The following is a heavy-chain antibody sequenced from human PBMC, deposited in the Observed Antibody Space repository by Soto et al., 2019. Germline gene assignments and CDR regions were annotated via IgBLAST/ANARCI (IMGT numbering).Heavy chain of an antibody. V-gene: IGHV3-33*01. CDR3: ARDRGYRGRVIVTYYFDY. CDR1: GFTFSSYG. J-gene: IGHJ4*02. Sequence: QVQLVESGGGVVQPGRSLRLSYAASGFTFSSYGMHWVRQAPGKGLEWVAVIWYDGSNKYYADSVKGRFTISRDNSKNTLYLQMNSLRAEDTAVYYCARDRGYRGRVIVTYYFDYWGQGTLVTVSS. D-gene: IGHD3-16*02. CDR2: IWYDGSNK.